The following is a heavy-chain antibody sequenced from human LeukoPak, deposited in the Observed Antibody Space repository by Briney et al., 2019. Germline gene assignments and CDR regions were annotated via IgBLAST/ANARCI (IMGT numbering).Heavy chain of an antibody. CDR2: INHSGST. CDR3: ARLGYGGNSYVDY. V-gene: IGHV4-34*01. Sequence: PSETLSLTCAVYGGSFSGYYWSWLRQPPGKGLEWIGEINHSGSTNYNPSLKSRVTISVDTSKNQFSLKLSSVTAADTAVYYCARLGYGGNSYVDYWGQGTLVTVSS. D-gene: IGHD4-23*01. J-gene: IGHJ4*02. CDR1: GGSFSGYY.